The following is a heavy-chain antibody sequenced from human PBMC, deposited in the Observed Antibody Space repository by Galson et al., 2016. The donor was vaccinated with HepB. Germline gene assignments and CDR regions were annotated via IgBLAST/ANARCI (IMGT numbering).Heavy chain of an antibody. CDR2: ISAYSANK. CDR1: GYSFTSYG. Sequence: SVKVSCKASGYSFTSYGIGWVRQAPGQGLEWMGWISAYSANKNYAQNVQGRITMTTDSSTSTAYMELRNLTSDDTAVYFCARDYSSGWYGYWGQGTLVTVSS. D-gene: IGHD6-19*01. J-gene: IGHJ4*02. CDR3: ARDYSSGWYGY. V-gene: IGHV1-18*01.